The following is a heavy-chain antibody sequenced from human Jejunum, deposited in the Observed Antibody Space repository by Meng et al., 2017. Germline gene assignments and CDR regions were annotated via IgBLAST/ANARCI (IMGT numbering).Heavy chain of an antibody. CDR1: GFAFTNAW. V-gene: IGHV3-15*01. CDR3: TTIYWGY. CDR2: IKSNKDGETA. Sequence: EGQLVEAGGGLVKPGGSLRLSCAASGFAFTNAWMSWVRQAPGKGLEWVGRIKSNKDGETADYAAPVKGRFTISRDDSKNTLYLQMSSLKTEDTAVYYCTTIYWGYWGQGTLVTVSS. D-gene: IGHD7-27*01. J-gene: IGHJ4*02.